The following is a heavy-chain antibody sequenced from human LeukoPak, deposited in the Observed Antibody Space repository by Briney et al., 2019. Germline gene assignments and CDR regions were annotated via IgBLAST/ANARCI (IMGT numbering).Heavy chain of an antibody. J-gene: IGHJ4*02. Sequence: GGSLRLSCAASGFTFSSYWMHWVRQVPGKGLVWVSRINSDGSSTKYVDSVKGRFTISRDNAKNTLYLQMNSLRVEDTPVYYCARDVYNMGDFWGQGTLVTVSS. CDR2: INSDGSST. CDR1: GFTFSSYW. V-gene: IGHV3-74*03. CDR3: ARDVYNMGDF. D-gene: IGHD1-1*01.